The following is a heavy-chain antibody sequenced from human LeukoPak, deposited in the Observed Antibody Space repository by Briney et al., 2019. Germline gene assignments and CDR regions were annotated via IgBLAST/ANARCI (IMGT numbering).Heavy chain of an antibody. CDR1: GYTFTVYY. CDR2: INPNSGDT. V-gene: IGHV1-2*02. D-gene: IGHD3-10*01. Sequence: ASVKVSCTASGYTFTVYYMHWVRQAPGQGLQWMGWINPNSGDTHFPQKFQGRVTMTTDTSITTAYMELSRLRSDDTAVYYCARGGNYGSGTYTAFDYWGQGALVTVSS. J-gene: IGHJ4*02. CDR3: ARGGNYGSGTYTAFDY.